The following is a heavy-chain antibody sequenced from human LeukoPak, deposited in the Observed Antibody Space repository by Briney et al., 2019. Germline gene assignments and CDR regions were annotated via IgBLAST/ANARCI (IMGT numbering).Heavy chain of an antibody. CDR1: GFTFSRYW. V-gene: IGHV3-7*01. J-gene: IGHJ4*02. CDR3: ATSSWNVYFDY. D-gene: IGHD1-1*01. CDR2: IKQDGSEK. Sequence: PGGSLRLSCVVSGFTFSRYWMSWVRQAPGKGLEWVANIKQDGSEKYYVDSVQGRVTISRDNARNSLYPQMNSLRAEDTAVYYCATSSWNVYFDYWGQGTLVTVSS.